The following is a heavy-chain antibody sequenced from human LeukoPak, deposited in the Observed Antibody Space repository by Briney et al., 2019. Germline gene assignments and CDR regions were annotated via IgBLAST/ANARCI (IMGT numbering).Heavy chain of an antibody. V-gene: IGHV4-34*01. Sequence: SETLSLTCAVYGGSFSGYYWSWIRQPPGKGLEWIGEINHSGSTNYNPSLKSRVTISVDTSKNQFSLKLSSVTAADTAVYYCASGPSPASAAKNWFDPWGQGALVTVSS. CDR2: INHSGST. J-gene: IGHJ5*02. CDR3: ASGPSPASAAKNWFDP. CDR1: GGSFSGYY. D-gene: IGHD2-2*01.